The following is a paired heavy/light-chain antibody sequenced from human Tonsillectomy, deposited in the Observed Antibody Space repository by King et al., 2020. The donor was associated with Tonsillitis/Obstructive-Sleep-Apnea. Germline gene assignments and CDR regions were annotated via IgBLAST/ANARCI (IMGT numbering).Heavy chain of an antibody. D-gene: IGHD5-12*01. V-gene: IGHV4-34*02. CDR1: GGSFSDYY. CDR2: INHSGST. CDR3: ARGVHGGYDPHEYYYYYMDV. J-gene: IGHJ6*03. Sequence: QVQLQQWGAGLLKPSETLSLTCAVYGGSFSDYYWSWIRQPPGKGLEWIGEINHSGSTNYNPSLKSRVTISVDTSKNQFSLKLSSVTAADTAVYYCARGVHGGYDPHEYYYYYMDVWGKGTTVTVSS.
Light chain of an antibody. CDR2: EGS. J-gene: IGLJ1*01. CDR1: SSDVGSYNL. V-gene: IGLV2-23*01. Sequence: QSALTQPASVSGSPGQSITISCTGTSSDVGSYNLVSWYQQHPGKAPKLMIYEGSKRPSGVSNRFSGSKSGNTASLTISGLQAEDEADYYCCSYAGSSTYVFGTGTKVTAL. CDR3: CSYAGSSTYV.